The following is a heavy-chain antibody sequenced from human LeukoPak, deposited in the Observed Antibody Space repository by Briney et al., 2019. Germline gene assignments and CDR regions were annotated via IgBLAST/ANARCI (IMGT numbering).Heavy chain of an antibody. CDR2: IYYSGST. D-gene: IGHD3-3*01. CDR3: ATGLWSGYGPFDY. CDR1: GGSISSGDYY. Sequence: SETLSLTCTVSGGSISSGDYYWSWIRQPPGKGLEWIGYIYYSGSTYYNPSLKSRVTISVDTSKNQFSLKLSSVTAADTAVYYCATGLWSGYGPFDYWGQGTLVTVSS. J-gene: IGHJ4*02. V-gene: IGHV4-30-4*01.